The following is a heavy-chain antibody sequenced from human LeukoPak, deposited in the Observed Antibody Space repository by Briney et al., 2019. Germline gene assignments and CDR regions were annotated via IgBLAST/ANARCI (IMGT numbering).Heavy chain of an antibody. CDR3: ARFRITMIVVVITRGGYFDY. Sequence: GGSLRLSCAASGFTFSDHYMSWIRQAPGKGLEWVSYISSSGSTIYYADSVKGRFTISRDNAKNSLYLQMNSLRAEDTAVYYRARFRITMIVVVITRGGYFDYWGQGTLVTVSS. CDR1: GFTFSDHY. J-gene: IGHJ4*02. V-gene: IGHV3-11*01. CDR2: ISSSGSTI. D-gene: IGHD3-22*01.